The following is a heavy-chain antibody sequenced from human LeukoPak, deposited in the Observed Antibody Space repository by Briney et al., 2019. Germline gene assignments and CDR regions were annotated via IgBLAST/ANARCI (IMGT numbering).Heavy chain of an antibody. D-gene: IGHD3-10*01. Sequence: GGSLRLSCAASGFTFSSYSMNWVRQAPGKGLEWVSSISSSSSYIYYADSVKGRFTISRDNAKNSLYLQMNSLRAEDTAVYYCARVGYGSGSYYTGYFDYWGQGTLVTVSS. V-gene: IGHV3-21*01. J-gene: IGHJ4*02. CDR1: GFTFSSYS. CDR2: ISSSSSYI. CDR3: ARVGYGSGSYYTGYFDY.